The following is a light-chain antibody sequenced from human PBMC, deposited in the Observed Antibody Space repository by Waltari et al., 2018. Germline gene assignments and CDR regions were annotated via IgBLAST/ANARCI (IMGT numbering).Light chain of an antibody. CDR2: NVA. J-gene: IGLJ3*02. CDR3: TSYARISWV. V-gene: IGLV2-14*03. CDR1: RSDVGGYNY. Sequence: QSALTQPASVSGSPGQSITISCTGTRSDVGGYNYVSWYQQHPGKAPKLMIYNVANRPSGVSNRFSGSKSGNTASLTISGLQADDEADYYCTSYARISWVFGGGTKLSVL.